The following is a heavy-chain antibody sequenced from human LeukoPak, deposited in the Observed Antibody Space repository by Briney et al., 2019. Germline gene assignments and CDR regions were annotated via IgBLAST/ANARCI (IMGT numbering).Heavy chain of an antibody. V-gene: IGHV3-21*01. Sequence: GGSRRLSWEPSGFTLRGKRRNGVGQAQGKGRKGVSSISIISSYIYYADSVKGRFTISRDNAKNSLYLQMNSLRAEDTAVYYCARGDRDLYCSSTSCYPVLGGQGTLVTVSS. CDR3: ARGDRDLYCSSTSCYPVL. D-gene: IGHD2-2*01. CDR2: ISIISSYI. J-gene: IGHJ4*02. CDR1: GFTLRGKR.